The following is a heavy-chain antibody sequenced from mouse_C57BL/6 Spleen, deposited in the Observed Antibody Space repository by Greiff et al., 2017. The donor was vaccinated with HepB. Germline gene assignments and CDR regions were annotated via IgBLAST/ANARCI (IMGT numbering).Heavy chain of an antibody. CDR3: ARPFYYGNYFDY. Sequence: EVKLMESGGGLVKPGGSLKLSCAASGFTFSDYGMHWVRQAPEKGLEWVAYISSGSSTIYYADTVKGRFTISRVNAKNTLFLQMTSLRSEDTAMYYCARPFYYGNYFDYWGQGTTLTVSS. V-gene: IGHV5-17*01. CDR2: ISSGSSTI. D-gene: IGHD2-1*01. J-gene: IGHJ2*01. CDR1: GFTFSDYG.